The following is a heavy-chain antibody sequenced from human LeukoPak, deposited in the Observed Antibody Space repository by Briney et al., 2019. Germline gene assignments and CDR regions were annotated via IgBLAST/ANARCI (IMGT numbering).Heavy chain of an antibody. Sequence: ASVKVSRKASGYTFTSYGISWVRQAPGPGLEWMGWISAYNGNTNYAQKLQGRVTMTTDTSTSTAYMELRSLRSDDTAVYYCARGTGIVVVPASFGGWFDPWGQGTLVTVSS. D-gene: IGHD2-2*01. J-gene: IGHJ5*02. CDR3: ARGTGIVVVPASFGGWFDP. CDR1: GYTFTSYG. V-gene: IGHV1-18*01. CDR2: ISAYNGNT.